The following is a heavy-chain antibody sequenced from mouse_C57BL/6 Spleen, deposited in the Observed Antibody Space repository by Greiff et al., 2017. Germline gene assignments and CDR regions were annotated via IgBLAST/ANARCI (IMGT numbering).Heavy chain of an antibody. CDR3: AREGVLRYYDD. CDR2: ISYDGSN. D-gene: IGHD1-1*01. Sequence: EVQLVESGPGLVKPSQSLSLTCSVTGYSITSGYYWNWIRQFPGNKLEWMGYISYDGSNNYNPSLKNRISITRDTSKNQFFLKLNSVTTEDTATYYCAREGVLRYYDDWGQGTTLTVSS. V-gene: IGHV3-6*01. J-gene: IGHJ2*01. CDR1: GYSITSGYY.